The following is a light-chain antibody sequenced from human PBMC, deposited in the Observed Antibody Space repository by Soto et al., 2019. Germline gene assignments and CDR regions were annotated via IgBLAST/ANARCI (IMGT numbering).Light chain of an antibody. Sequence: QPALTQPPSASGSPGQSVTISCTGTSSDVGGYNSVSWYQQHPGKAPKLIIYEVTKRPSGVPDRFSGSKSGNTASLTVSGLQAEDEADYYCSSHAGIINVVFGGGTKLTVL. CDR3: SSHAGIINVV. V-gene: IGLV2-8*01. CDR1: SSDVGGYNS. CDR2: EVT. J-gene: IGLJ3*02.